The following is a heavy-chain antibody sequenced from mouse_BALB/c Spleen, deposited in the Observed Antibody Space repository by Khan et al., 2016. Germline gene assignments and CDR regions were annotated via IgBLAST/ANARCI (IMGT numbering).Heavy chain of an antibody. J-gene: IGHJ2*01. CDR2: ISCYNGAT. D-gene: IGHD2-14*01. V-gene: IGHV1S34*01. CDR3: ARPYYVYDEGYYFHY. CDR1: GYPFTGYY. Sequence: LVKTGASVKISCKASGYPFTGYYMHWVKQSHGKSLEWIGYISCYNGATRYNQKFKGKATFTVDTSSSTAYMQFNSLTSEDSAVYYCARPYYVYDEGYYFHYWGQGTTLTVSS.